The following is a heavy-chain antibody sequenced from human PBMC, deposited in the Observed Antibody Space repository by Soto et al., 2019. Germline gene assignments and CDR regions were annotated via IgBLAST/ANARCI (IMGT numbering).Heavy chain of an antibody. D-gene: IGHD3-3*01. CDR3: AGSTYYTGPGYY. V-gene: IGHV4-59*01. CDR1: GGSISSYY. Sequence: PSETLSLTCAVSGGSISSYYWSWIRQPPGKGLEWIGYIYYSGGTKYNPSLKSRVSISVDTSRNHLSLKLTSVTAADTAVYYCAGSTYYTGPGYYWGQGTLVTVSS. CDR2: IYYSGGT. J-gene: IGHJ4*02.